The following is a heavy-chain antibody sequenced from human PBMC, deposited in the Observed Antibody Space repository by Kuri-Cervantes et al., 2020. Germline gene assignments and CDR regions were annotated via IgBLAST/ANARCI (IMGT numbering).Heavy chain of an antibody. J-gene: IGHJ5*02. CDR1: GFTFSSYG. D-gene: IGHD4-17*01. V-gene: IGHV3-33*01. Sequence: GESLKISCAASGFTFSSYGMHGVRQAPGKGLEWVAVVWYDGSNKYYADSVKGRFTISRDNSKNTLSLQMNSLRAEDTAVYYCARGRGDYGDDVGNQLRYNWFDPWGQGTLVTVSS. CDR3: ARGRGDYGDDVGNQLRYNWFDP. CDR2: VWYDGSNK.